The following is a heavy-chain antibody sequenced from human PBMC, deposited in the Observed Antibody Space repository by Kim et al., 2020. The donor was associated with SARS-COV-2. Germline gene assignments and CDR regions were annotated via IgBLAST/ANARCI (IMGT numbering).Heavy chain of an antibody. CDR3: SRHFPPNPIFFAP. CDR2: IYFSGGT. V-gene: IGHV4-59*12. D-gene: IGHD2-21*01. J-gene: IGHJ5*02. CDR1: GNSISDYH. Sequence: SETLSLTCTVSGNSISDYHWTWIRQPPGKRLEYIGSIYFSGGTDYNPSLKSRVTISVDTAKNQFSLNLSSVTAADTAVYYCSRHFPPNPIFFAPWGHGT.